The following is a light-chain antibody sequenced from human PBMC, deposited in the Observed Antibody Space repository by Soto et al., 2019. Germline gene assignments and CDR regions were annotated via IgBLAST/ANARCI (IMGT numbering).Light chain of an antibody. CDR1: QSVSSSY. CDR2: GAS. Sequence: EIVLTQSPGTLSLSPGERATLSCMASQSVSSSYLAWYQQKPVQAPRLLISGASSRATCIPDRFCGSGCATDFTLAISKLEPDDVAAYFFLQYNCWPPQTVGQGTKVDI. J-gene: IGKJ1*01. V-gene: IGKV3-20*01. CDR3: LQYNCWPPQT.